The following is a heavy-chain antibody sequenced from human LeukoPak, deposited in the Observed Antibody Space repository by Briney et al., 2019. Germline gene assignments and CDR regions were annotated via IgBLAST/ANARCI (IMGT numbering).Heavy chain of an antibody. CDR2: IHYSGSS. Sequence: SETLSLTCTVSGVSINNYYWNWIRQPPGKGLEWIGYIHYSGSSNYNPSLKSRVTMSVDTSKNQFSLKLSSVTAADTAVYYCARDPIYCSSTSCPSSDWGQGTLVTVSS. CDR3: ARDPIYCSSTSCPSSD. CDR1: GVSINNYY. V-gene: IGHV4-59*12. D-gene: IGHD2-2*01. J-gene: IGHJ4*02.